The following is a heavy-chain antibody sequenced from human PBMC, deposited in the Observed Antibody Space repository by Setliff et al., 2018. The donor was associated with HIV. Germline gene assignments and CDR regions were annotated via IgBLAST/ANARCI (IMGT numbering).Heavy chain of an antibody. CDR1: GYTLTELS. V-gene: IGHV1-24*01. CDR2: FDPEDGGT. CDR3: ARDLAAAGAFDI. D-gene: IGHD6-13*01. J-gene: IGHJ3*02. Sequence: ASVKVSCKVSGYTLTELSIHRVRQAPGKGLEWMGGFDPEDGGTIHAQKFQGRVTMTEDTSTDTAYMELRSLRSEDTAVYYCARDLAAAGAFDIWGHGTMVTVSS.